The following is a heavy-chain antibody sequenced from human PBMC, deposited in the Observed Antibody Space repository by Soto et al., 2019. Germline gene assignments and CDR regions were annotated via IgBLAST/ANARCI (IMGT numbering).Heavy chain of an antibody. CDR3: ARSHSVLGYCYYGMDV. Sequence: QVQLVQSGAEVKKPGSSGKVSCTSSGGTFSSYAYSWVRQAPGQGLEWMGGIIPVFGTATYAQNFQGRLTITADESTRTAYMELSSRRSEDTAVYYCARSHSVLGYCYYGMDVWGQGTTVTVSS. CDR1: GGTFSSYA. D-gene: IGHD4-4*01. V-gene: IGHV1-69*01. J-gene: IGHJ6*02. CDR2: IIPVFGTA.